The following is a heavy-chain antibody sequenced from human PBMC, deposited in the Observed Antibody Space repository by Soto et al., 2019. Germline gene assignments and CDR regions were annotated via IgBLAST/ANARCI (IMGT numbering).Heavy chain of an antibody. J-gene: IGHJ4*02. CDR2: ISGSGGST. CDR1: GFTFSSYA. Sequence: GSLRLSCAASGFTFSSYAMSWVRQAPGKGLEWVSAISGSGGSTYYADSVKGRLTISRDNSKNTLYLQMNSLRAEDTAVYYCAKDAVGGSHFDYWGQGTLVTVSS. V-gene: IGHV3-23*01. CDR3: AKDAVGGSHFDY. D-gene: IGHD2-15*01.